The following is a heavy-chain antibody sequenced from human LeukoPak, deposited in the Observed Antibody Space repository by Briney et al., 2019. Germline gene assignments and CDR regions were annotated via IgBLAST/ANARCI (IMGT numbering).Heavy chain of an antibody. CDR2: IGGSGGST. J-gene: IGHJ3*02. Sequence: GGSLRLSCAASGFTFSSYAMSWVRQAPGKGLEWVSAIGGSGGSTYYADSVKGRFTISRDNSKNTLYLQMNSLRAEDTAVYYCAKEQAKSGGSGSYCPFDIWGQGTMVTVSS. V-gene: IGHV3-23*01. CDR1: GFTFSSYA. CDR3: AKEQAKSGGSGSYCPFDI. D-gene: IGHD3-10*01.